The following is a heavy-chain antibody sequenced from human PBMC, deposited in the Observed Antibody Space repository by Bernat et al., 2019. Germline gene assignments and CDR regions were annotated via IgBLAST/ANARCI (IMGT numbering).Heavy chain of an antibody. CDR1: GFTFSSYW. V-gene: IGHV3-21*06. D-gene: IGHD1-26*01. CDR3: VGEKWGFDY. Sequence: EVQLVESGGGLVQPGGSLRLSCAASGFTFSSYWMHWVRQAPGKGLEWVSYINGSNDYIYYADSVKGRFAISRDSAKNSLYLQMNSLRAEDTAVYYCVGEKWGFDYWGQGTMVTVSS. CDR2: INGSNDYI. J-gene: IGHJ4*02.